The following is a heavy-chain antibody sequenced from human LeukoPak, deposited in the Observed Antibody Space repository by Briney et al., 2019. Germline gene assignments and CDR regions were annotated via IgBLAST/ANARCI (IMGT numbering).Heavy chain of an antibody. J-gene: IGHJ3*02. D-gene: IGHD3-22*01. V-gene: IGHV1-2*02. CDR3: ARGAMIVDDAFDI. CDR1: GYTFTGYY. Sequence: ASVKVSCKASGYTFTGYYMHWVRQAPGQGLEWMGWINPNSGGTNYAQKFQGRVTMTRDTSISTAYMELSRLRSEDTAVYYCARGAMIVDDAFDIWGQGTMVTVSS. CDR2: INPNSGGT.